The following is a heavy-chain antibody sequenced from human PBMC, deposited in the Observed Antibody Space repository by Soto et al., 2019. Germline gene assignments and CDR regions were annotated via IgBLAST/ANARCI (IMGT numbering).Heavy chain of an antibody. CDR1: GDTLSTYY. V-gene: IGHV1-46*01. D-gene: IGHD6-13*01. J-gene: IGHJ5*02. CDR3: ARAPRSSWYAP. Sequence: ASVKVSCKASGDTLSTYYMHWARQAPGQGLEWMGIINPRSGKTNYPQKFQGRVTMTRDTSTTTVYMELSTLRSEDTAVYYCARAPRSSWYAPWGQGTLVTVSS. CDR2: INPRSGKT.